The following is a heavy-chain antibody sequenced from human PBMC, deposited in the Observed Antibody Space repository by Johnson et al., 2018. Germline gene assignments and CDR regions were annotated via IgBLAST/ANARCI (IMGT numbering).Heavy chain of an antibody. CDR3: ARVGVGKYSMDV. CDR1: GFTFSGYS. CDR2: IRSSSNEI. J-gene: IGHJ6*02. D-gene: IGHD1-14*01. Sequence: VQLVESGGGLVQPGGSLRLSCVGSGFTFSGYSMNWVCQAPGKGLEWISFIRSSSNEIQYAGSVKGRFTISRENAGNSLYLQMNSLRDEDTAVYSCARVGVGKYSMDVWGQGTTVTVSS. V-gene: IGHV3-48*02.